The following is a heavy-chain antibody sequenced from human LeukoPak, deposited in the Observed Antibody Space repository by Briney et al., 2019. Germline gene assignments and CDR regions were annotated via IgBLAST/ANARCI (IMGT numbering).Heavy chain of an antibody. J-gene: IGHJ4*02. CDR2: IRYDGNNK. V-gene: IGHV3-30*02. Sequence: GGSLRLSCAASGVTFSSSLMHWVRQAPGKGLEWVAYIRYDGNNKYYADSVKGRFTISRDNSMNTLYLQMNSLRAEDTAVYYCARGSGYDLGDYWGQGTLVTVSS. CDR3: ARGSGYDLGDY. D-gene: IGHD5-12*01. CDR1: GVTFSSSL.